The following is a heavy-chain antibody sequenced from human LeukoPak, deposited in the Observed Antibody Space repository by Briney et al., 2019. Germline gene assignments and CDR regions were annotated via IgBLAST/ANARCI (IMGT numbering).Heavy chain of an antibody. CDR1: GGSFSGYY. D-gene: IGHD7-27*01. V-gene: IGHV4-34*01. J-gene: IGHJ4*02. CDR3: AGGPRGYFDY. Sequence: PSETLSLTCAVYGGSFSGYYWSWIRQPPGKGLEWIGEINHSGSTNYNPSLKSRVTISVDTSKNQFSLKLSSVTAADTAVYYCAGGPRGYFDYWGQGTLVTVSS. CDR2: INHSGST.